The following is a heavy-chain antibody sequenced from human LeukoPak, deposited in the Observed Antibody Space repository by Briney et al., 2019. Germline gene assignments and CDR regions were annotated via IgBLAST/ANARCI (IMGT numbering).Heavy chain of an antibody. CDR3: ARDQYRNLCYFDY. D-gene: IGHD2-2*02. Sequence: GRSLRLSCAASGFTFSSYAMHWVRQAPGKGLEWVAVISYDGSNKYYADSVKGRFTISRDNSKNTLYLQMNSLRAEDTAVYYCARDQYRNLCYFDYWGQGTLVTVSS. CDR1: GFTFSSYA. J-gene: IGHJ4*02. CDR2: ISYDGSNK. V-gene: IGHV3-30*04.